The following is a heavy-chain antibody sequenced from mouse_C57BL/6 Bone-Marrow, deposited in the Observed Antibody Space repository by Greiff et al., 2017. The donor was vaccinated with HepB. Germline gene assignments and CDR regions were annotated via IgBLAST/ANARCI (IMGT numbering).Heavy chain of an antibody. CDR1: GFTFSSYA. Sequence: DVHLVESGGGLVKPGGSLKLSCAASGFTFSSYAMSWVRQTPEKRLEWVATISDGGSYTYYPDNVKGRFTISRDNAKNNLYLQMSHLKSEDTAMYYCARDGGPYYSNYFDYWGQGTTLTVSS. V-gene: IGHV5-4*01. CDR3: ARDGGPYYSNYFDY. D-gene: IGHD2-5*01. CDR2: ISDGGSYT. J-gene: IGHJ2*01.